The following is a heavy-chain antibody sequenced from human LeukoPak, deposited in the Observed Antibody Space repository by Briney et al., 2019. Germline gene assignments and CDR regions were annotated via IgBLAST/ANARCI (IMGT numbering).Heavy chain of an antibody. CDR2: ISAYNGNT. V-gene: IGHV1-18*01. CDR1: GYTFTSYG. J-gene: IGHJ2*01. Sequence: ASVKVSCKASGYTFTSYGITWVRQAPGQGLEWMGSISAYNGNTNYAQKFQGRVTMTTDTSTSTAYMELRSLRSDDTAVYYCARWGYSSSWSPYWYFDLWGRGTLVTVSS. CDR3: ARWGYSSSWSPYWYFDL. D-gene: IGHD6-13*01.